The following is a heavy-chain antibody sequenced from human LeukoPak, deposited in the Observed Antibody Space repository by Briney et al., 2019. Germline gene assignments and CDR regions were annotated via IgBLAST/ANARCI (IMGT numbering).Heavy chain of an antibody. CDR2: ISPSGDIT. CDR1: GFTFGIYE. D-gene: IGHD3-10*01. Sequence: PGGSLRLSCAASGFTFGIYEMNWVRQAPGKGLEWVSGISPSGDITYYADSVKGRFTIFRDNSKNTLYLEVISLTAEDTAVYYCAKDDAWLRFGEWSQGTPVTVSS. V-gene: IGHV3-23*01. J-gene: IGHJ4*02. CDR3: AKDDAWLRFGE.